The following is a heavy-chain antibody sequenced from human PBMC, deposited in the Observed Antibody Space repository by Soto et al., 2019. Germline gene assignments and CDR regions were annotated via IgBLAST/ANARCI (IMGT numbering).Heavy chain of an antibody. J-gene: IGHJ4*02. CDR2: IIPILGIA. CDR3: SFRYDSSDY. CDR1: GGTFSSYT. D-gene: IGHD3-22*01. Sequence: QVQLVQSGAEVKKPGSSVKVSCKASGGTFSSYTISWVRQAPGQGLEWMGRIIPILGIANYAQKFQGRVTITADKSTSRAYMELSSLRSEDTAVYYCSFRYDSSDYWGQGTMVTVSS. V-gene: IGHV1-69*02.